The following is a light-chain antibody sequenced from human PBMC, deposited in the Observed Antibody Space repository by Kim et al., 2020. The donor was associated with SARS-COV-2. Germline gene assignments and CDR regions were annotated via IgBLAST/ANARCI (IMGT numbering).Light chain of an antibody. Sequence: PAAISCMSSHCLLHTSVYKYFDLYHQKPGQSPQLLIYLGSNRASGVPSRFSGSGSGTDFTLKISRVAAEDVWVYSCMQGLHTRLTFGGGTKVDIK. J-gene: IGKJ4*01. V-gene: IGKV2-28*01. CDR1: HCLLHTSVYKY. CDR2: LGS. CDR3: MQGLHTRLT.